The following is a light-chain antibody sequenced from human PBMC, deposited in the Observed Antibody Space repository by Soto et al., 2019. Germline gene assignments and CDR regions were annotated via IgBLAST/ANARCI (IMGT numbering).Light chain of an antibody. Sequence: EIVLTQSPGTLSLSPGARATLSCRASQSIGSTYLVWYQHKPGQAPRLLIYGTSSRATGIPDRFSGSGSGTDFTLTISRLEPEDFAVYYCQHYGSSPPMYTFGQGTTLEI. CDR2: GTS. V-gene: IGKV3-20*01. CDR1: QSIGSTY. CDR3: QHYGSSPPMYT. J-gene: IGKJ2*01.